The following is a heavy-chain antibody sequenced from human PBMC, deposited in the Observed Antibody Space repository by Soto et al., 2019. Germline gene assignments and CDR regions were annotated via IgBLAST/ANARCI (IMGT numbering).Heavy chain of an antibody. CDR2: VYNSGST. V-gene: IGHV4-59*01. CDR1: GGSISSNY. CDR3: ARYRSPAVAGYTIDN. D-gene: IGHD6-13*01. J-gene: IGHJ4*02. Sequence: SETLSLTCTVSGGSISSNYWTWIRQPPGKGLEWIGYVYNSGSTNYNPSLKSRVTISEDTSKSQFSLKVNSMTAADTAVYYCARYRSPAVAGYTIDNWGQGILVTVSS.